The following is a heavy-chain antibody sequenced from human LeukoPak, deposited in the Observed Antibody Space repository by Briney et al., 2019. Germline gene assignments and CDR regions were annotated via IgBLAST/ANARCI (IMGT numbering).Heavy chain of an antibody. CDR1: GFTFSSSG. Sequence: GGSLRLSCAASGFTFSSSGMNWVRQAPGKGLEWVSSIIGSGGDTYYADSVKGRFAISRDNSKNTLYLQLSSLRAEDTAVYYCSKGTSNSDSWGQGTLVTVSS. V-gene: IGHV3-23*01. CDR2: IIGSGGDT. D-gene: IGHD4-4*01. J-gene: IGHJ5*01. CDR3: SKGTSNSDS.